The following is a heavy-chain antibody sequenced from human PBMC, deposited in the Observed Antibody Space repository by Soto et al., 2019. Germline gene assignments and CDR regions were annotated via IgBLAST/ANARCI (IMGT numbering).Heavy chain of an antibody. V-gene: IGHV3-73*01. J-gene: IGHJ4*02. CDR3: RSNWALDY. D-gene: IGHD7-27*01. CDR2: IRSEANSYAT. CDR1: GFTFSGSA. Sequence: EVQLVESGGGLVQPGGSLKLSCAASGFTFSGSAMHWVRQASGKGLEWVGRIRSEANSYATAYAASVKGRFTISRDDSKNTAYLQMNSLKTEDTALYYCRSNWALDYWGQGTLVTVSS.